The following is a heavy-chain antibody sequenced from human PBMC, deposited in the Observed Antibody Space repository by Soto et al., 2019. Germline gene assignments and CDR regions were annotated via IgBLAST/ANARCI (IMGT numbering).Heavy chain of an antibody. J-gene: IGHJ4*02. CDR1: GYIFRDFG. D-gene: IGHD3-10*01. CDR2: VRSSGDTI. CDR3: ARARSTGIGFVSEY. V-gene: IGHV3-48*01. Sequence: CGSQRVPSAAAGYIFRDFGRHRVRQALWKGLECASSVRSSGDTIYYADHVRGRFTISRDNAKNSMYLQMNSLRAEDTVVYYCARARSTGIGFVSEYWRKGTLVTVTS.